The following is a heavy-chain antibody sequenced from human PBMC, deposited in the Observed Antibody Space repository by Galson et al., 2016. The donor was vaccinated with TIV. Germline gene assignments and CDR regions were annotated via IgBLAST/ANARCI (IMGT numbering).Heavy chain of an antibody. Sequence: PALVKPTQTVTLTCTFSGFSLNTDGMCVNWIRQPPGKALEWLARIDWDDGKYYSPFLKTRLTISKDTSKNQVVLTLTDMDPVGTATYYCARTPDYYGTSHSHFDHWGQGTLVTVSS. V-gene: IGHV2-70*11. CDR1: GFSLNTDGMC. CDR3: ARTPDYYGTSHSHFDH. CDR2: IDWDDGK. D-gene: IGHD3-10*01. J-gene: IGHJ4*02.